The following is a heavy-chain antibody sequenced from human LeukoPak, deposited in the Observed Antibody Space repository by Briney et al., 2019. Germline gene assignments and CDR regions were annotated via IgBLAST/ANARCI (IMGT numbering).Heavy chain of an antibody. J-gene: IGHJ4*02. V-gene: IGHV3-66*01. CDR3: VRGGTYYDDMYYFDY. D-gene: IGHD3-3*01. CDR1: GFTFSGSA. Sequence: GGSLRLSCAGSGFTFSGSAMHWVRQAPGKGLEWVSIIYSGGSTNYADSVKGRFTISRDNSKNTLYLQMNSLRAEDTAVFYCVRGGTYYDDMYYFDYWGQGTLVTVSS. CDR2: IYSGGST.